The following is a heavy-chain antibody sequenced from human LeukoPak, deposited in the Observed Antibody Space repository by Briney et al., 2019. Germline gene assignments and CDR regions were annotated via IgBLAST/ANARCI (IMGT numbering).Heavy chain of an antibody. D-gene: IGHD3-9*01. V-gene: IGHV4-4*02. CDR3: ARVRDYDLLTGNDAFDV. CDR1: GGSIFSSNW. CDR2: MYHSDST. Sequence: PSGTLSLTCAVSGGSIFSSNWWSWIRQPPGKGLEWIGQMYHSDSTQYSPSLRSRVSMSVDKSKNQFSLKLTSVTAADTALYFCARVRDYDLLTGNDAFDVWGQGIMVTVSS. J-gene: IGHJ3*01.